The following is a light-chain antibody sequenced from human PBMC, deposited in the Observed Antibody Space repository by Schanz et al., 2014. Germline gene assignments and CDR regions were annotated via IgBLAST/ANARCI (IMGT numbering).Light chain of an antibody. V-gene: IGLV2-11*01. J-gene: IGLJ1*01. CDR2: DVT. CDR3: CSFAGDSYV. CDR1: SSDVGGYNY. Sequence: QSALTQPRSVSGSPGQPVAISCTGTSSDVGGYNYVSWYQQYPGKAPKLMIYDVTKRPSGVPDRFSGSKSGNTASLTISGLQAEDEADYYCCSFAGDSYVFGTGTKLTVL.